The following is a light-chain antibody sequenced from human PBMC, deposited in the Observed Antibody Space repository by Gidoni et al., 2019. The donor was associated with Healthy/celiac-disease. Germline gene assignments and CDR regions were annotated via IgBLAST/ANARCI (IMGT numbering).Light chain of an antibody. J-gene: IGLJ2*01. CDR3: CSYAGSYTFVV. V-gene: IGLV2-11*01. CDR2: DVS. Sequence: QSALTQPRSVPGSPGQSVTISCTGTSSDVGGYNYVSWYQPHPGKAPKLMIYDVSKRPSGVPDRFSGSKSGNTASLTISGLQAEDEADYYCCSYAGSYTFVVFGGGTKLTVL. CDR1: SSDVGGYNY.